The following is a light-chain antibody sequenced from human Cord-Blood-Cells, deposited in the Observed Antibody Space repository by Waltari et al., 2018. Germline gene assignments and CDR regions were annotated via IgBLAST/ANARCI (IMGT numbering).Light chain of an antibody. CDR1: QSVLYSSNNKNY. CDR2: WAS. CDR3: QQYYSTPYT. V-gene: IGKV4-1*01. Sequence: DIVMTQSPDSLAVSLGERATINCKCRQSVLYSSNNKNYLAWYQQKPGQLPKRLIYWASTRESGVPDRFSGSGSETDFTLTISSLQAEDVAVYYCQQYYSTPYTFGQGTKLEIK. J-gene: IGKJ2*01.